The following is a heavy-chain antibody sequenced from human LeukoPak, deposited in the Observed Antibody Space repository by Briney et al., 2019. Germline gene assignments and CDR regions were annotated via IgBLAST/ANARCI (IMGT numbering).Heavy chain of an antibody. V-gene: IGHV3-23*01. Sequence: QSGGSLRLSCAASGFTFSSYAMSWVRQTPGKGLEWVSAISGSGGSTYYADSVRGRFTISRDNSKNTLYLQMNSLRAEDTAVYYCAKGKGVFDYWGQGTLVTVSS. CDR3: AKGKGVFDY. CDR2: ISGSGGST. J-gene: IGHJ4*02. D-gene: IGHD4-23*01. CDR1: GFTFSSYA.